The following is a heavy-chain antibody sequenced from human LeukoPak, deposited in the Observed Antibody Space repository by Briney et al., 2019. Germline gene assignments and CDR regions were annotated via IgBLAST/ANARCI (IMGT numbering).Heavy chain of an antibody. J-gene: IGHJ4*01. CDR1: GGSISSGDYY. D-gene: IGHD3-9*01. CDR3: ARSYYDILTGYGPFDY. CDR2: IYYSGST. Sequence: PSETLSLTCTVSGGSISSGDYYWSWIRQPPGKGLEWIGYIYYSGSTYYNPSLKSRVTISVDTSKNQFSLKLSSVTAADTAVYYCARSYYDILTGYGPFDYWGQEPWSPSPQ. V-gene: IGHV4-30-4*01.